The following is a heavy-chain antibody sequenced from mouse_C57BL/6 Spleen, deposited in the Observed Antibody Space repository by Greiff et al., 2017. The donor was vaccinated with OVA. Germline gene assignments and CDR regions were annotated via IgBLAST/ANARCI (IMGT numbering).Heavy chain of an antibody. CDR1: GYAFTNYL. J-gene: IGHJ3*01. Sequence: VQLQQSGAELVRPGTSVKVSCKASGYAFTNYLIEWVQQRPGQGLEWIGVINPGSGGTNYNEKFKGKATLTADKSSSTAYMQLSSLTSEDSAVYFCARSLDSSGSRFAYWGQGTLVTVSA. V-gene: IGHV1-54*01. CDR2: INPGSGGT. D-gene: IGHD3-2*02. CDR3: ARSLDSSGSRFAY.